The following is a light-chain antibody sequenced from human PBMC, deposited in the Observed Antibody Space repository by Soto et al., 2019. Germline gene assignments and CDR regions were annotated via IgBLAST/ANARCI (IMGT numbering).Light chain of an antibody. CDR3: QQYNNYST. CDR2: DAS. CDR1: QSISDW. Sequence: DIQMTQSPSTLSASVGDRVTITCRASQSISDWLAWFQLKPGKAPKLLIYDASSLESGVPSRFRGRGSGTEFTLTISSLQPDDFATYYCQQYNNYSTFGQGTKVEIK. J-gene: IGKJ1*01. V-gene: IGKV1-5*01.